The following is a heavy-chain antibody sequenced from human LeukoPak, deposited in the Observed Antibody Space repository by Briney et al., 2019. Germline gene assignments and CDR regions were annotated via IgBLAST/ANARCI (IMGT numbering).Heavy chain of an antibody. CDR3: AREERHYYYGMDV. Sequence: GGSLRLSCAASGFTFSDYYMSWIRQAPGKGLEWVSYISSSGSTIYYADPVKGRFTISRDNAKNSLYLQMNSLRAEDTAVYYCAREERHYYYGMDVWGQGTTVTVSS. D-gene: IGHD1-1*01. J-gene: IGHJ6*02. V-gene: IGHV3-11*01. CDR1: GFTFSDYY. CDR2: ISSSGSTI.